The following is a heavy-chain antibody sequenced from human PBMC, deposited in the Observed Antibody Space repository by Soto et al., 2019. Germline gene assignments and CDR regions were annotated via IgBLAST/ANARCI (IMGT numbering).Heavy chain of an antibody. V-gene: IGHV4-30-2*01. CDR3: ARGGGFDSFDY. CDR2: INHLETT. D-gene: IGHD3-10*01. CDR1: GASITYGAYS. J-gene: IGHJ4*02. Sequence: LSLTCTVSGASITYGAYSWSWIRQTPGKGLEWIGYINHLETTFYNPSFESRLTLSIDRTKNQFSLNLKSMSAADRAVYFCARGGGFDSFDYWGQGILVTVSS.